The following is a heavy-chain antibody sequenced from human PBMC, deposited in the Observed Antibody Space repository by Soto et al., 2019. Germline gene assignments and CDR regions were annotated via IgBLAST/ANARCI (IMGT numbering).Heavy chain of an antibody. CDR2: INPSGGST. V-gene: IGHV1-46*01. J-gene: IGHJ4*02. CDR1: GYTFTHYY. CDR3: ALSQFWSGYPNPFDY. Sequence: ASVKVSCKASGYTFTHYYIHWVRQAPGQGLEWMGMINPSGGSTEYSQKFQGRVTMTRDTSASTAYMELSSLRSEDTAVYYCALSQFWSGYPNPFDYWGQGTLVTVSS. D-gene: IGHD3-3*01.